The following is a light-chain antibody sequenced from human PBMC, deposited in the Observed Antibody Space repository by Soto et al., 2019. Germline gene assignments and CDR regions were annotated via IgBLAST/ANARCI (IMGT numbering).Light chain of an antibody. CDR1: QDITDY. CDR2: DAS. CDR3: QQYEALVLS. Sequence: DLQMTQSPSSLSASVGDRVTITCQASQDITDYLNWYQQKPGKAPRLLIYDASNLETGVPPRFSGSGSGPDFTFTISSLQPEDIATYYCQQYEALVLSFGGGTKVEIK. V-gene: IGKV1-33*01. J-gene: IGKJ4*01.